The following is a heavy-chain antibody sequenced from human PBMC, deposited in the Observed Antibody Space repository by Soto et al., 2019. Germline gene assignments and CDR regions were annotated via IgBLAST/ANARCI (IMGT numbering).Heavy chain of an antibody. CDR1: GYTFTSYG. V-gene: IGHV1-18*01. J-gene: IGHJ3*02. D-gene: IGHD3-22*01. Sequence: ASVKVSCKASGYTFTSYGISWVRQAPGQGLEWMGWISAYNGNTNYAQKLQGRVTMTTDTSTSTAYMELRSLRSDDTAVYYCARDGRVFYYDSSGYPFRDAFDIWGQGTMVTVSS. CDR3: ARDGRVFYYDSSGYPFRDAFDI. CDR2: ISAYNGNT.